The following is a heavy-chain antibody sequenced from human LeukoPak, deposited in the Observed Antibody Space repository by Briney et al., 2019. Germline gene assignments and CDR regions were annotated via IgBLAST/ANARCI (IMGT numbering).Heavy chain of an antibody. CDR3: TRQVAGTDWFDP. CDR2: IYSSGST. J-gene: IGHJ5*02. Sequence: PSETLSLTCTVSDSSISGYYWSWIRQPAGKGLEWVGRIYSSGSTNYNPSLKSRLTMSVDTSRNQFSLRLTSVTAADTAVYYCTRQVAGTDWFDPWGQGTLVTVSS. D-gene: IGHD6-19*01. V-gene: IGHV4-4*07. CDR1: DSSISGYY.